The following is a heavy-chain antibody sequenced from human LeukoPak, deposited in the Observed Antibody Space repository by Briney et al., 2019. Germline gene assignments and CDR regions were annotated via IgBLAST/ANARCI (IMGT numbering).Heavy chain of an antibody. Sequence: PSETLSLTCTVSGYSISSGYYWGWIRQPPGKGLEWIGYIYYSGSTNYNPSLKSRVTISVDTSKNQFSLKLSSVTAADTAVYYCARARSKRWQSLGKDFDYWDQGTLVTVSS. J-gene: IGHJ4*02. V-gene: IGHV4-61*01. D-gene: IGHD5-24*01. CDR1: GYSISSGYY. CDR2: IYYSGST. CDR3: ARARSKRWQSLGKDFDY.